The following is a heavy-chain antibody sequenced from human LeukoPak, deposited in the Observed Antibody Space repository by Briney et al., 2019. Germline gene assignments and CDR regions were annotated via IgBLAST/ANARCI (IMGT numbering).Heavy chain of an antibody. D-gene: IGHD3-3*01. J-gene: IGHJ4*02. CDR3: ARSIFSGSYSFDL. V-gene: IGHV4-39*07. CDR1: GGSINSSSYY. CDR2: IYFSGYI. Sequence: SETLSLTCTASGGSINSSSYYWGWIRQTPGKGLEWLGSIYFSGYIYQSPSQKSRFTISVDGSKNQFSLKLSSVTPADTALYYCARSIFSGSYSFDLWGQGTLVTVSS.